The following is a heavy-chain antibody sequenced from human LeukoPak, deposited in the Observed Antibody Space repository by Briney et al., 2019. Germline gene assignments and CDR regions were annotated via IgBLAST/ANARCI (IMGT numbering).Heavy chain of an antibody. CDR3: AKHLNSSSWYPGGY. CDR1: GFTFSSYA. J-gene: IGHJ4*02. CDR2: ISGSGGST. V-gene: IGHV3-23*01. D-gene: IGHD6-13*01. Sequence: GGSLRLSCAASGFTFSSYAMSWVRQAPGKGLEWVSAISGSGGSTYYAGSVKGRFTISRDNSKNTLYLQMNSLRAEDTAVYYCAKHLNSSSWYPGGYWGQGTLVIVSS.